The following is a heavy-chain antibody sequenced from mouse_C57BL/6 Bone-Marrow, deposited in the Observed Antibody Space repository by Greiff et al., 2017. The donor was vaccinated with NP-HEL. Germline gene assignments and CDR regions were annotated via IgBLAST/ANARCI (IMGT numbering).Heavy chain of an antibody. Sequence: QVQLKESGPELVKPGASVKISCKASGYTFTDYYINWVKQRPGQGLEWIGWIFPGSGGTYYNEKFKGKATLTVDKSSSTAYMLLSSLTSEDSAVYFCARFITTVVAPSWFAYWGQGTLVTVSA. V-gene: IGHV1-75*01. J-gene: IGHJ3*01. D-gene: IGHD1-1*01. CDR1: GYTFTDYY. CDR3: ARFITTVVAPSWFAY. CDR2: IFPGSGGT.